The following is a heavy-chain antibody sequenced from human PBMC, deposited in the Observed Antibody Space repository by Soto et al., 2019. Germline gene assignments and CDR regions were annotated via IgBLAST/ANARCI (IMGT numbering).Heavy chain of an antibody. CDR1: GFTFRTYS. J-gene: IGHJ4*02. V-gene: IGHV3-21*01. D-gene: IGHD2-21*02. CDR2: ISSSSSYI. CDR3: ARFVSATAINDH. Sequence: EVQLVESGGGLVKPGESLRLSCAASGFTFRTYSMHWVRQAPGKGLEWVSLISSSSSYIYYADSLKGRFTISRDNAKNSLYLEMNNLRAEDTAVYYCARFVSATAINDHWGQGTLVTVSS.